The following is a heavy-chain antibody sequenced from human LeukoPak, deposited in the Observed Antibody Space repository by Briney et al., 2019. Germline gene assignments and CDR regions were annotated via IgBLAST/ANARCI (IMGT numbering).Heavy chain of an antibody. CDR3: ARGVRNYVDY. Sequence: RGSLRLSCAASGFTFSNYWMHWVRQAPGKGLVWVSRINSDGINTSYADSVKGRFTISRDNAKNTLNLQMNSLRAEDTAVYYCARGVRNYVDYWGQGTLVTVSS. D-gene: IGHD3-10*01. CDR1: GFTFSNYW. J-gene: IGHJ4*02. V-gene: IGHV3-74*01. CDR2: INSDGINT.